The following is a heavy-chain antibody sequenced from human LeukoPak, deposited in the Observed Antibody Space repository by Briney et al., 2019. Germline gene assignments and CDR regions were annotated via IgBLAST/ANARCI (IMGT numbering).Heavy chain of an antibody. J-gene: IGHJ5*01. CDR3: ARSRHSEYHYDAGGYPLNWFDS. V-gene: IGHV4-4*07. D-gene: IGHD3-22*01. Sequence: PSETLSLTCSVSGGSIISHYWTWIRQPAGKGLEWIGRIYGSGSTNYSPSLKSRVTMSVDTSKNQFSLKLTSVTAADTAVYYCARSRHSEYHYDAGGYPLNWFDSWGRGPQVTVSA. CDR2: IYGSGST. CDR1: GGSIISHY.